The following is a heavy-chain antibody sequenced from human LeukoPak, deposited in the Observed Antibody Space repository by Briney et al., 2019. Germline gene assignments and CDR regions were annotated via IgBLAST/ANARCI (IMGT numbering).Heavy chain of an antibody. CDR2: IYYSGST. D-gene: IGHD2-21*02. Sequence: SETLTLTCTVSGGSISSYYWSWIRQPPGKGLEWIGYIYYSGSTNYNPSLKSRVTISVDTSKNQFSLKLSSVTAADTAVYYCARGTSRIAYCGGDCFRGWFDPWGQGTLVTVSS. V-gene: IGHV4-59*08. J-gene: IGHJ5*02. CDR1: GGSISSYY. CDR3: ARGTSRIAYCGGDCFRGWFDP.